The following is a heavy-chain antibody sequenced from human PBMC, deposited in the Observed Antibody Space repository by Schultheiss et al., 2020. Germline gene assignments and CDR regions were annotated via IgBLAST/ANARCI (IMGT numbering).Heavy chain of an antibody. V-gene: IGHV3-30*18. J-gene: IGHJ4*02. CDR1: GFTFSSYG. CDR3: AKSPEGIAVAGYDY. D-gene: IGHD6-19*01. CDR2: ISYDGSNK. Sequence: GGSLRLSCAASGFTFSSYGMHWVRQAPGKGLEWVAVISYDGSNKYYADSVKGRFTISRDNSKNTLYLQMNSLRAEDTAVYYCAKSPEGIAVAGYDYWGQGTLVTVSS.